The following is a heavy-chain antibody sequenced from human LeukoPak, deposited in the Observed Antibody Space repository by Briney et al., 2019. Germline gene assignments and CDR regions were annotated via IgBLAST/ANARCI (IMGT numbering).Heavy chain of an antibody. Sequence: PGRSLRLSCAASGFTFSSYAMHWVRQAPGKGLEWVAVISYDGSNKYYADSVKGRFTISRDNSKNTLYLQMNGLRAEDTAVYYCAREGDSNPPPFDYWGQGTLVTVSS. CDR1: GFTFSSYA. CDR2: ISYDGSNK. D-gene: IGHD4-11*01. J-gene: IGHJ4*02. CDR3: AREGDSNPPPFDY. V-gene: IGHV3-30-3*01.